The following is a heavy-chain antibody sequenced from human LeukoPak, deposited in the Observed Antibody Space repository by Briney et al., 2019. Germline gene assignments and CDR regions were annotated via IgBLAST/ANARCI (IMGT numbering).Heavy chain of an antibody. J-gene: IGHJ4*02. V-gene: IGHV4-39*01. Sequence: SETLSLTCTVSGGSISSSSYYWGWIRLPPGKGLEWIGSIYYSGSTYYNPSLKSRVTISVDTSKNQFSLKLSSVTAADTAVYYCARHGSWYYFDYWGQGTLVTVSS. CDR1: GGSISSSSYY. CDR2: IYYSGST. D-gene: IGHD6-13*01. CDR3: ARHGSWYYFDY.